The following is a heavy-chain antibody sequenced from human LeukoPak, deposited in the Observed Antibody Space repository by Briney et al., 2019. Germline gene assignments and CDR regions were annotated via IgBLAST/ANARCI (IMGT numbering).Heavy chain of an antibody. CDR1: GFTFSDSG. Sequence: GSLRLSCAASGFTFSDSGMHWVRQASGKGLEWVGHIRSKADSYATVYAASVKGRFTITRDDSENTAYLQMNSLKTEDTAVYYCAKGITMIARGCVDYWGQGTLVTISS. CDR2: IRSKADSYAT. J-gene: IGHJ4*02. V-gene: IGHV3-73*01. CDR3: AKGITMIARGCVDY. D-gene: IGHD3-22*01.